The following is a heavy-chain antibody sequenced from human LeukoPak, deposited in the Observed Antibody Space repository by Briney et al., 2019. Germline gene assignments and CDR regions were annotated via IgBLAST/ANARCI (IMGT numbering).Heavy chain of an antibody. D-gene: IGHD5/OR15-5a*01. V-gene: IGHV3-7*01. CDR2: MNRDGSEI. CDR3: VRDLGFSTFDN. Sequence: GGSLRLSCAASGFTFSFYWMSWVRQTPGKGLEWVANMNRDGSEINYVDSVRGRFTISRDNAKNSVYLQMNSLRAEDTAVYFCVRDLGFSTFDNWGQGTLVTVSS. J-gene: IGHJ4*02. CDR1: GFTFSFYW.